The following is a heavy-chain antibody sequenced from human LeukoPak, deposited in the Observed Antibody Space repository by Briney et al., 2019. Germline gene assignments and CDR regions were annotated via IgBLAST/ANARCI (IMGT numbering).Heavy chain of an antibody. CDR2: ISWNSGSI. V-gene: IGHV3-9*01. Sequence: GGSLRLSCAASGFTFDDYAMHWVRQAPGKGLEWVSGISWNSGSIGYADSVKGRFTISRDNSKNTLYLQMNSLRAEDTAVYYCSRVGYSYGYAYWGQGTLVTVSS. CDR1: GFTFDDYA. J-gene: IGHJ4*02. D-gene: IGHD5-18*01. CDR3: SRVGYSYGYAY.